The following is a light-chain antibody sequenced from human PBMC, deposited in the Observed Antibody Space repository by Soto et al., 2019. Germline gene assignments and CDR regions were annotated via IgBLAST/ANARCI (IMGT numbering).Light chain of an antibody. J-gene: IGKJ5*01. V-gene: IGKV1-13*02. Sequence: AIQLTQSPSSLSASVGYSVTITCRATQDISNTLAWYQHKPGRGPTLPIFDASTLESGVPSRFTGSGSGTHFTLTISSLQPEDFATYFCQQGKGYPITFGQGTRVEV. CDR2: DAS. CDR3: QQGKGYPIT. CDR1: QDISNT.